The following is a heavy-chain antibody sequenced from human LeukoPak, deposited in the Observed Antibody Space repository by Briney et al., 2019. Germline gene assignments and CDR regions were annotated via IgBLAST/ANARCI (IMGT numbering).Heavy chain of an antibody. CDR1: GFTFSSYE. CDR2: ISSSGSTI. CDR3: ARESYGTTFDY. D-gene: IGHD1-14*01. V-gene: IGHV3-48*03. J-gene: IGHJ4*02. Sequence: GGSLRLSCAASGFTFSSYEMNWVRQAPGKGLEWVSYISSSGSTIYYADSVKGRFTISRDNAKNSLYLQMNSLRAEDTAVYYCARESYGTTFDYWGQGTLVTVSS.